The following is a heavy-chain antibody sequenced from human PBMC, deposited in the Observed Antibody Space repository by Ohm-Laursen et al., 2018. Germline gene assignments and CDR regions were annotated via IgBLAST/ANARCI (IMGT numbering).Heavy chain of an antibody. CDR1: GFAFGDYT. Sequence: SLRLSCAAPGFAFGDYTLSWVRQAPGKGLEWIGFIRSKAFGGTIEYAASMKGRFSISRDDSKSMAYLQMNSLKTKDTAVYYCTRDGTYYYDSSGYYYVGAYYYGMDVWGQGTTVPASS. J-gene: IGHJ6*02. CDR3: TRDGTYYYDSSGYYYVGAYYYGMDV. D-gene: IGHD3-22*01. V-gene: IGHV3-49*04. CDR2: IRSKAFGGTI.